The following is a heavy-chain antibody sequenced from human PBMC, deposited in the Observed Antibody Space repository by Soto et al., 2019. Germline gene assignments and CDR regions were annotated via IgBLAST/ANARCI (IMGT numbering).Heavy chain of an antibody. J-gene: IGHJ6*02. CDR3: ARVPRGYNNGFYGMDV. D-gene: IGHD5-18*01. Sequence: EVQLVESGGGLVQPGGSLRLSCAASGFILSSYEMNWVRQAPGKGLEWVSYIDASGSGIYYADSVKGRFTIFRDNAKNSLYLQMNSLRAEDTALYYCARVPRGYNNGFYGMDVWGQGTTVTVSS. V-gene: IGHV3-48*03. CDR2: IDASGSGI. CDR1: GFILSSYE.